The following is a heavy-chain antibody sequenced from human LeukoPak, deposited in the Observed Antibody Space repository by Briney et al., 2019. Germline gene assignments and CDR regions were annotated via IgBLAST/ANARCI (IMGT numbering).Heavy chain of an antibody. CDR1: GGSISSYY. CDR3: AAIAVAVADY. D-gene: IGHD6-13*01. CDR2: IYYSGIT. V-gene: IGHV4-39*01. J-gene: IGHJ4*02. Sequence: SETLSLTCTVSGGSISSYYWGWIRQPPGKGLEWIGSIYYSGITYYNPSLKSRVTISGDMSKNQFSLKLSSVTAADTAVYYCAAIAVAVADYWGQGTLVTVSS.